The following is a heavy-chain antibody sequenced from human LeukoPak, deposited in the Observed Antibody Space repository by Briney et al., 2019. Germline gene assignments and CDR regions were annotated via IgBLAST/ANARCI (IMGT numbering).Heavy chain of an antibody. J-gene: IGHJ5*02. V-gene: IGHV1-8*03. CDR2: MNPNSGNT. D-gene: IGHD2-2*03. Sequence: ASVKVSCTASGYTFTSYDINGVRQATGQGLEWMGWMNPNSGNTGYAQKFQGRVTITRNTSISTAYMELSSLRSEDTAVYYCAKVRPFVDIVVVPAATDWFDAWGQGTLVTVSS. CDR3: AKVRPFVDIVVVPAATDWFDA. CDR1: GYTFTSYD.